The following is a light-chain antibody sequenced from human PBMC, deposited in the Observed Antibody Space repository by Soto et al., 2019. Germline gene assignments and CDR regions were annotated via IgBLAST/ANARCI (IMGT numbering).Light chain of an antibody. CDR2: LAS. CDR1: QDISNS. Sequence: DIQMTQSPSSLSASVGDRVTITCQASQDISNSLNWFQQKPGKAPKLLIYLASNLETGVPSRFTGGGSGTLFSFTISSLQLEDIATYYCLQYEELPLTFGGGTKVEIK. V-gene: IGKV1-33*01. J-gene: IGKJ4*01. CDR3: LQYEELPLT.